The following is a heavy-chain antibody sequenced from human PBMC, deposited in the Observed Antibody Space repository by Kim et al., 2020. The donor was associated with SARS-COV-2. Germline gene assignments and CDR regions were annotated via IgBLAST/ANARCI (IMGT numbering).Heavy chain of an antibody. CDR3: ARVLLRGGARDLVDY. V-gene: IGHV3-21*01. CDR2: ISSSSSYI. CDR1: GFTFSSYS. D-gene: IGHD3-16*01. Sequence: GGSLRLSCAASGFTFSSYSMNWVRQAPGKGLEWVSSISSSSSYIYYADSVKGRFTISRDNAKNSLYLQMNSLRAEDTAVYYCARVLLRGGARDLVDYWGQGTLVTVSS. J-gene: IGHJ4*02.